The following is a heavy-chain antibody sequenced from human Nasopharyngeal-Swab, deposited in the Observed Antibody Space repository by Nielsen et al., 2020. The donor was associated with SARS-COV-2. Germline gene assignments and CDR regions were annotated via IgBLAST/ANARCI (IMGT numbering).Heavy chain of an antibody. Sequence: ASVKVSCKASGYTFTSYDINWVRQATGQGLEWMGWISAYNGNTNYAQKLQGRVTMTTDTSTSTAYMELRSLRSDDTAVYYCARDVRPPYYYYGMDVWGQGTTVTVSS. D-gene: IGHD2-8*01. CDR1: GYTFTSYD. CDR2: ISAYNGNT. V-gene: IGHV1-18*01. CDR3: ARDVRPPYYYYGMDV. J-gene: IGHJ6*02.